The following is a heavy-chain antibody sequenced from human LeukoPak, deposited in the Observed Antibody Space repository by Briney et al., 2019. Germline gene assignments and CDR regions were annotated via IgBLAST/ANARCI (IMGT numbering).Heavy chain of an antibody. J-gene: IGHJ4*01. CDR3: ARRAGDYSHPYDY. CDR2: IYTTGST. Sequence: GGSLRLSCTVSGFTFSSNSMSWVRQAPGKGLEWVSFIYTTGSTHNSDSVKGRFTISRDSSKNTLYLQMNSLRAEGTAVYYCARRAGDYSHPYDYWGRNPGHRLL. V-gene: IGHV3-53*01. CDR1: GFTFSSNS. D-gene: IGHD3-22*01.